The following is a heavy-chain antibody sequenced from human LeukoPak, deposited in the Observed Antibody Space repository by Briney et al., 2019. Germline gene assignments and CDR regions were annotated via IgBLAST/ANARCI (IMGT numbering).Heavy chain of an antibody. CDR1: GGSISSHY. J-gene: IGHJ6*03. CDR2: IYYSGST. V-gene: IGHV4-59*11. Sequence: PSETLSLTCTVSGGSISSHYWSWIRQPPGKGLEWIGYIYYSGSTNYNPSLKSRVTISVDTSKNQFSLKLSSVTAADTAVYYRARAERARYYYYMDVWGKGTTVTVSS. D-gene: IGHD5-24*01. CDR3: ARAERARYYYYMDV.